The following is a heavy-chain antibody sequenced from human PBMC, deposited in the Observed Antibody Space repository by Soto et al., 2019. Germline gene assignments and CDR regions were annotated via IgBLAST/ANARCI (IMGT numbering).Heavy chain of an antibody. CDR2: INHSGSA. V-gene: IGHV4-34*01. Sequence: SETLSLTCAVYGESFSGHIWTWIRQTPGKGLQWIGQINHSGSASYNPSLKSRVTISVHTSNSQFSLELSSVTAADTAVYYCARHVKAEDYGDYDPYYYYYGMDVWGQGTTVTVSS. D-gene: IGHD4-17*01. CDR1: GESFSGHI. J-gene: IGHJ6*02. CDR3: ARHVKAEDYGDYDPYYYYYGMDV.